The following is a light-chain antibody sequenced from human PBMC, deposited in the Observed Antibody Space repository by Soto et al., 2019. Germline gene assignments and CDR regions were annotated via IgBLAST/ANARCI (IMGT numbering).Light chain of an antibody. V-gene: IGKV3-15*01. J-gene: IGKJ5*01. CDR2: GAS. Sequence: WMASQSMSSNLAWYQQRPGQAPRLLIYGASTRATGIPARFSGSGSGTEFNHTIIRLQSEDFAAYHCHQCPSWAPSTFGQGTRLEIK. CDR3: HQCPSWAPST. CDR1: QSMSSN.